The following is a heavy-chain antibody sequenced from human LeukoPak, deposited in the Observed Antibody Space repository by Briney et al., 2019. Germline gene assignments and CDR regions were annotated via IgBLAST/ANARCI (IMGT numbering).Heavy chain of an antibody. V-gene: IGHV1-2*06. CDR3: ARAPLGYNWFDP. CDR1: GYTFTGYY. D-gene: IGHD3-10*01. CDR2: INPNSGGT. Sequence: ASVTVSCKASGYTFTGYYMHWVRQAPGQGLEWMGRINPNSGGTNYAQKFQGRVTMTKDTSISTGYMELSRLRSDDTAVYHCARAPLGYNWFDPWGQGTLVTVSS. J-gene: IGHJ5*02.